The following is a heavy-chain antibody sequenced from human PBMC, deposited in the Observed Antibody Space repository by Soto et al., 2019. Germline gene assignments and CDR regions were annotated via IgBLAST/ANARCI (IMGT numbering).Heavy chain of an antibody. Sequence: EVQLVESGGGLVKPGGSLRLSCAASGFSFSSYSMNWVRQAPGKGLEWVSSISSSASHINYADSVKGRFTISRNNAKKSLYLLMNSLRAEDTAVYYCARGYTGYCSGGTCYWFAPWGQGTLVTVSS. D-gene: IGHD2-15*01. CDR1: GFSFSSYS. J-gene: IGHJ5*02. CDR2: ISSSASHI. CDR3: ARGYTGYCSGGTCYWFAP. V-gene: IGHV3-21*01.